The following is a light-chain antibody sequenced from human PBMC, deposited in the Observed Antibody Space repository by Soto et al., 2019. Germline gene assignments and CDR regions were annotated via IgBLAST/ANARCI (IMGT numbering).Light chain of an antibody. CDR2: GAS. J-gene: IGKJ4*01. CDR1: RDISTS. Sequence: DIQMTQSPSSVSASVGDTVTITCRANRDISTSFGWYQQKAGEAPKLLICGASTLVSGVPSRFSGSGSGTDFTLTIRSLQPEDFASYFCQQANSFPLSFGGGTKVE. CDR3: QQANSFPLS. V-gene: IGKV1-12*01.